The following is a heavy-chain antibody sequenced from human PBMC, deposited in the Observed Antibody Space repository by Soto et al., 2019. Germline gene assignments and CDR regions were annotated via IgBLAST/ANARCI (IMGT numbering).Heavy chain of an antibody. CDR3: AKGDTPLAVAGILDY. CDR2: ISGSGGST. CDR1: GFTFSSYA. V-gene: IGHV3-23*01. Sequence: GGSLRLSCAASGFTFSSYAMSWVRQAPGKGLEWVSAISGSGGSTYYADSVKGRFTISRDNSKNTLYLQMNSLRAEDTAVYYCAKGDTPLAVAGILDYWGQGTLVTAPQ. J-gene: IGHJ4*02. D-gene: IGHD6-19*01.